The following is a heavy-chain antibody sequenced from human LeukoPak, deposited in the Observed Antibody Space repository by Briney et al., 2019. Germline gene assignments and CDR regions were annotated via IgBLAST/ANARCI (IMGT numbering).Heavy chain of an antibody. CDR3: ARQRTGVIFFDY. Sequence: PSQTLSLTCTVSGGSISSGGYYWGWIRQPPGKGLEWIGSIYYSGSTYYNPSLKSRVTISVDTSKNQFSLKLSSVTAADTAVYYCARQRTGVIFFDYWGQGVLVTASS. J-gene: IGHJ4*02. CDR2: IYYSGST. D-gene: IGHD3/OR15-3a*01. CDR1: GGSISSGGYY. V-gene: IGHV4-39*01.